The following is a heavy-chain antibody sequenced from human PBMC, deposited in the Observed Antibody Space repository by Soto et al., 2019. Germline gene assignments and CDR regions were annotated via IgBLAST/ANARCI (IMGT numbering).Heavy chain of an antibody. J-gene: IGHJ6*02. CDR2: ISSSSSTI. CDR3: ARMISGSYPYYYYGMDV. V-gene: IGHV3-48*04. CDR1: GFTFSSYS. D-gene: IGHD1-26*01. Sequence: QPGGSLRLSCAASGFTFSSYSMNWVRQAPGKGLEWVSYISSSSSTIYYADSVKGRFTISRDNAKNTLYLQMNSLRAEDTAVYYCARMISGSYPYYYYGMDVWGQGTTVTVSS.